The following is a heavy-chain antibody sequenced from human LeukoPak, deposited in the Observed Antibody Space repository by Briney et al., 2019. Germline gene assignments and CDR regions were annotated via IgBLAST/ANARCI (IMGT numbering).Heavy chain of an antibody. V-gene: IGHV1-3*01. CDR3: ARDASEAAAGGTFDY. D-gene: IGHD6-13*01. Sequence: ASVKVSCKASGYTFTSYAMHWVRQAPGQRLEWMGWINAGNGNTKYSQKFQGRVTITRDTSASTAYMELSSLRSEDTAVYYCARDASEAAAGGTFDYWGQGTLVTVSS. CDR2: INAGNGNT. J-gene: IGHJ4*02. CDR1: GYTFTSYA.